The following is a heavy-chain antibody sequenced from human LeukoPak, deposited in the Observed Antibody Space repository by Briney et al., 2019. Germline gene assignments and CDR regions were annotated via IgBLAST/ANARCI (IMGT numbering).Heavy chain of an antibody. CDR1: GFTLSNYW. J-gene: IGHJ4*02. V-gene: IGHV3-7*01. CDR3: ARDVFDY. Sequence: PGGSLRLSCAASGFTLSNYWVTWVRQAPGKGLEWVANIKQDGSERYYADSVKGRFTISRDNAKNSVYLQMNSLRAEDTAVYYCARDVFDYWGQGTLVTVSS. CDR2: IKQDGSER.